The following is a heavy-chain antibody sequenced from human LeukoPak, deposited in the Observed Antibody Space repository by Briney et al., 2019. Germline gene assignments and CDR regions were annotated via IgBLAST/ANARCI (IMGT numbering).Heavy chain of an antibody. CDR1: GFTFDDYA. CDR3: AKGPAGNYGSGSYPDY. D-gene: IGHD3-10*01. J-gene: IGHJ4*02. CDR2: ISWNSGSI. Sequence: GRSLRLSCAASGFTFDDYAMSWVRHAPGPGLERVSGISWNSGSIGYADSVKGRFTISRVSAKNSLNLQMNRLRSEDTALYYCAKGPAGNYGSGSYPDYWGQGTLVTVSS. V-gene: IGHV3-9*01.